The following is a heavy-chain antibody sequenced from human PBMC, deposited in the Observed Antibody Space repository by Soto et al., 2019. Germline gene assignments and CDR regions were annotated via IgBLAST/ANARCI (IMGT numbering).Heavy chain of an antibody. Sequence: GGSLRLSCVVSGFTFSSHEMNWVRQAPGKGPEWVSKISESGGTTSYSDSVKGRFTISRDNARDSLYLHMDSLRAEDTAVYYCARDRSLIFAVPPYGMDVWGQGTTVTVSS. CDR1: GFTFSSHE. CDR3: ARDRSLIFAVPPYGMDV. D-gene: IGHD3-3*01. V-gene: IGHV3-48*03. J-gene: IGHJ6*02. CDR2: ISESGGTT.